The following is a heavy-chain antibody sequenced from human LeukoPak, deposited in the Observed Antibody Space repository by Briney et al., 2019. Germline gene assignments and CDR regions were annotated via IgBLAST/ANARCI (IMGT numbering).Heavy chain of an antibody. CDR1: GGSVNSGSYF. Sequence: KPSETLSLTCTVSGGSVNSGSYFWSWIRQPPGKGLEWIGYIYSSGSTNYNPSLKSRVTMSVDTSKNQFSLKVSSVTAADTAVYYCARTVTSLWGWFDPWGQGILVTVSS. V-gene: IGHV4-61*01. D-gene: IGHD4-17*01. CDR3: ARTVTSLWGWFDP. J-gene: IGHJ5*02. CDR2: IYSSGST.